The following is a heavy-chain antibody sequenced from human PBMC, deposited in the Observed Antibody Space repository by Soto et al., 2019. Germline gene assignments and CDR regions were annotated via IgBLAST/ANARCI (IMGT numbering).Heavy chain of an antibody. D-gene: IGHD2-2*01. CDR3: ARQVPAAFAVMDV. V-gene: IGHV1-2*04. CDR1: GYIFTGYY. Sequence: ASVKVSCKASGYIFTGYYVHWVRQAPGQGLEWMGWINPSSGGTNYAQNFQGWVTMTRDTSINTAYMELNRLRSDDTAVYYCARQVPAAFAVMDVWGQGTTVTGSS. CDR2: INPSSGGT. J-gene: IGHJ6*02.